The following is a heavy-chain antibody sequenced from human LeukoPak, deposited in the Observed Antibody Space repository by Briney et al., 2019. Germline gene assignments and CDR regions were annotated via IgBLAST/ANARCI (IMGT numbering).Heavy chain of an antibody. CDR1: GGTFSSYA. V-gene: IGHV1-69*05. CDR3: ARTYYYDSSGYSQNLFFDY. Sequence: SVKVSCKASGGTFSSYAISWVRQAPGQGLEWMGGIIPIFGTANYAQKFQGRVTITTDESTSTAYMELSSLRSEDTAVYYCARTYYYDSSGYSQNLFFDYWGQGTLVTVSS. D-gene: IGHD3-22*01. J-gene: IGHJ4*02. CDR2: IIPIFGTA.